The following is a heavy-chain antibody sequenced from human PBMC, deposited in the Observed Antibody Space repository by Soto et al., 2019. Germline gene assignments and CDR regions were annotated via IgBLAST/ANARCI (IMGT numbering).Heavy chain of an antibody. D-gene: IGHD3-10*01. V-gene: IGHV4-39*01. CDR2: IYYSGST. J-gene: IGHJ6*02. Sequence: QLQLQESGPGLVKPSETLSLICTVSGGSISSRSYYWGWIRQPPGKGLEWIGTIYYSGSTYYNPSLKSRVTISVDTSKNQFSLKLSSVTAADTAVYYCAWGSGTSYGMDVWGQGTTVTVSS. CDR1: GGSISSRSYY. CDR3: AWGSGTSYGMDV.